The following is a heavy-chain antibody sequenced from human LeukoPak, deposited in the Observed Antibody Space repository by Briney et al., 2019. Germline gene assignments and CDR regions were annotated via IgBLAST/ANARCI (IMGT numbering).Heavy chain of an antibody. CDR1: GGSFRVLY. CDR2: INHSGNT. J-gene: IGHJ3*02. V-gene: IGHV4-34*01. D-gene: IGHD3-22*01. Sequence: AETLSLTCAVCGGSFRVLYGSWIRQSPGKGLEWLGEINHSGNTDYIPSRKSRVTISVDTSKNQFSLKLSSVTAADTAVYYCAREGEYYDSSLDVFDIWGQGTMVTVSS. CDR3: AREGEYYDSSLDVFDI.